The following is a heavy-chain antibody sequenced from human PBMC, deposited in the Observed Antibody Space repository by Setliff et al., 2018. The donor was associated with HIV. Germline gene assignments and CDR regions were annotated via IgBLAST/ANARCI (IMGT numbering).Heavy chain of an antibody. D-gene: IGHD3-10*01. CDR2: INPSGGST. Sequence: ASEKVSCKASGYTFTSYYMHWVRQAPGQGLEWMGIINPSGGSTSYAQKFQGRVTMTTDTSTNTAYMELRSLRSDDTAVYYCASSSPTTYYYGSGSPPLDYWGQGTLVTVSS. V-gene: IGHV1-46*01. CDR3: ASSSPTTYYYGSGSPPLDY. J-gene: IGHJ4*02. CDR1: GYTFTSYY.